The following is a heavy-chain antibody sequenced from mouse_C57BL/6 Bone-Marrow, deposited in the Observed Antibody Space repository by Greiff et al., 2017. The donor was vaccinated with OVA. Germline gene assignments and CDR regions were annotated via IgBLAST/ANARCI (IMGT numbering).Heavy chain of an antibody. D-gene: IGHD1-1*01. Sequence: QVQLQQPGAELVKPGASVKMSCKASGYTFTSYWITWVKQRPGQGLEWIGDIYPGSGSTNYNEKFKSKATLTVDTSSSTAYMHLSSLTSEDSAVYYCASITTVVATYDFDYWGQGTTLTVSS. CDR1: GYTFTSYW. CDR3: ASITTVVATYDFDY. V-gene: IGHV1-55*01. J-gene: IGHJ2*01. CDR2: IYPGSGST.